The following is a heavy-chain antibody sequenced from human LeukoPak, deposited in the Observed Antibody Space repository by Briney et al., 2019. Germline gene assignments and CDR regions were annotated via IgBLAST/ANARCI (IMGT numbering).Heavy chain of an antibody. J-gene: IGHJ4*02. CDR1: GFTFSTYW. D-gene: IGHD6-25*01. V-gene: IGHV3-74*01. CDR2: INPDGSST. CDR3: AITIYSSAWLDF. Sequence: GGSLRLSCEASGFTFSTYWMHWVRQAPGKELVYVSRINPDGSSTSYADSVKGRFTISRDNAKNTLYLQMNSLRGEDTAVYSCAITIYSSAWLDFWGQGTLVTVSS.